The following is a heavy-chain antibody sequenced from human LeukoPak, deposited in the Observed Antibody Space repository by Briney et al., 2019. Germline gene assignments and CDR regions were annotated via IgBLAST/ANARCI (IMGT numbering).Heavy chain of an antibody. V-gene: IGHV3-74*01. CDR2: INNDGGGT. J-gene: IGHJ4*02. CDR1: GFTFSSYW. Sequence: GGSLRLSCAASGFTFSSYWMYWVRQAPGKGLVWVSHINNDGGGTNYADSVKGRFTISRDNAKNTLYLQMNSLRAEDTAVYYCARDRHGDYWGQGTLVTVSS. CDR3: ARDRHGDY.